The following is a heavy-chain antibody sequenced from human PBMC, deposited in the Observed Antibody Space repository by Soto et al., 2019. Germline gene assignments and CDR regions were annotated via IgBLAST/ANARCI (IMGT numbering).Heavy chain of an antibody. CDR2: INAGNGNT. CDR1: GYTFTSYA. Sequence: QVQLVQSGAEVKKPGASVKVSCKASGYTFTSYAMHWVRQAPGQRLEWMGWINAGNGNTKYSQKFQGRVTITRDTSTNTAYTELSSLRSEDMAVYYCTRDSSGYYYYYMDVWGKGTTVTVSS. J-gene: IGHJ6*03. V-gene: IGHV1-3*01. D-gene: IGHD6-19*01. CDR3: TRDSSGYYYYYMDV.